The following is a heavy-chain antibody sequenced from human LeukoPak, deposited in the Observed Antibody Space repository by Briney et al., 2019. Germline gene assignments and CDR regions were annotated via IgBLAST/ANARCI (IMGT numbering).Heavy chain of an antibody. D-gene: IGHD6-13*01. CDR1: GGSISSSSYY. V-gene: IGHV4-39*07. CDR2: INHSGST. Sequence: SETLSLTCTVSGGSISSSSYYWGWIRQPPGKGLEWIGEINHSGSTNYNPSLKSRVTISVDTSKNQFSLKLSSVTAADTAVYYCARGRHSAAGTDYWGQGTLVTVSS. CDR3: ARGRHSAAGTDY. J-gene: IGHJ4*02.